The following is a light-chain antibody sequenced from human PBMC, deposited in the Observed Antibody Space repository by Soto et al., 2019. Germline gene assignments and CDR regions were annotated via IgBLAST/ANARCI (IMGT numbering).Light chain of an antibody. CDR1: SSDVGGYDY. Sequence: QSALTQPASVSGSPGQSITISCTGTSSDVGGYDYVSWYQHHPGKAPKLMIYDASNRPSGVSNRFSGSKSGNTASLTISGLQAEDEADFYCSSYTHRNTVFGTGTKLTVL. CDR3: SSYTHRNTV. V-gene: IGLV2-14*03. J-gene: IGLJ1*01. CDR2: DAS.